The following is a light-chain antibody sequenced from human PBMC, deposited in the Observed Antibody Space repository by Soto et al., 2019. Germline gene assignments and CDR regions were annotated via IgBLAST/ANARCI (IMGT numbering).Light chain of an antibody. Sequence: DIQMTQSPSTLSASVGDRVTITCRASHSISSWLAWYQQKPGKAPKLLIYKASSLESGVPSRFSGSGSATEFILTISSLQPDDFATYYCQQYNSYPWTFGQGTKVEIK. CDR2: KAS. J-gene: IGKJ1*01. CDR3: QQYNSYPWT. CDR1: HSISSW. V-gene: IGKV1-5*03.